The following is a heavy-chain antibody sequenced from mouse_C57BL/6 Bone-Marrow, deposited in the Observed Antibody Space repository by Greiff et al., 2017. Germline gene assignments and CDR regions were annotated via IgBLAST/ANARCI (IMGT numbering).Heavy chain of an antibody. CDR2: FYPGSGSI. D-gene: IGHD1-1*01. J-gene: IGHJ1*03. V-gene: IGHV1-62-2*01. CDR1: GYTFTEYT. Sequence: QVQLQQSGAELVKPGASVKLSCKASGYTFTEYTIHWVKQRSGQGLEWIGWFYPGSGSIKYNEKFKDKATLTADKSSSTVYMELSRLTSEDSAVYFRARHEEGDYYGGSYWYFDVWGTGTTVTVSS. CDR3: ARHEEGDYYGGSYWYFDV.